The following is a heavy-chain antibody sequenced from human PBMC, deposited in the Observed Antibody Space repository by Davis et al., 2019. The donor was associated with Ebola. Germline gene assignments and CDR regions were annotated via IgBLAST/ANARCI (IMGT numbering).Heavy chain of an antibody. V-gene: IGHV4-34*01. CDR2: IYHSGST. D-gene: IGHD3-22*01. CDR1: GGSFSGYY. Sequence: SETLSLTCAVYGGSFSGYYWSWIRQPPGKGLEWIGEIYHSGSTNYNPSLKSRVTISVDKSKNQFSLKLSSVTAADMAVYYCTRETYYYDSSGYYRDAFDIWGQGTMVTVSS. J-gene: IGHJ3*02. CDR3: TRETYYYDSSGYYRDAFDI.